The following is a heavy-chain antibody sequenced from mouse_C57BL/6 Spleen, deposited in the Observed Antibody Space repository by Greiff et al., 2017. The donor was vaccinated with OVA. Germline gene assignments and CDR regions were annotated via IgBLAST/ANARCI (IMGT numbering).Heavy chain of an antibody. Sequence: VMLVESGAELMKPGASVKLSCKATGYTFTGYWIEWVKQRPGHGLEWIGEILPGSGSTNYNEKFKGKATFTADTSSNTAYMQLSSLTTEDSAIYYCARWDTTVVAPLTGFDYWGQGTTLTVSS. CDR3: ARWDTTVVAPLTGFDY. CDR2: ILPGSGST. CDR1: GYTFTGYW. D-gene: IGHD1-1*01. V-gene: IGHV1-9*01. J-gene: IGHJ2*01.